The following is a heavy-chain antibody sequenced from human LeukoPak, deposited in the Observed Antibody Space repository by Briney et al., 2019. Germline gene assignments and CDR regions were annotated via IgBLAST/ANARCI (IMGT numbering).Heavy chain of an antibody. Sequence: ASVKVSCKASGYTFTGYYMHWVRQAPGQGLEWMGWINPNSGGTNYAQKLQGRVTMTTDTSTSTAYMELRSLRSDDTAVYYCARDGYYDSSGYYYNFDYWGQGTLVTVSS. V-gene: IGHV1-2*02. D-gene: IGHD3-22*01. J-gene: IGHJ4*02. CDR3: ARDGYYDSSGYYYNFDY. CDR2: INPNSGGT. CDR1: GYTFTGYY.